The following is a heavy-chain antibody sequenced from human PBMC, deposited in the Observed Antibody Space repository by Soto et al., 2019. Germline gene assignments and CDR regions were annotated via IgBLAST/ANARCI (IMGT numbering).Heavy chain of an antibody. J-gene: IGHJ4*02. CDR2: INSNSGGT. Sequence: ASVKVSCKASGYTFTSYYIHWVRQAPGQGLEWMGWINSNSGGTNSAQEFQGRVTMTRDTSIRTAYMVLSRLRSDDTAVYYCARGSSSSSPFDYWGQGTLVTVSS. CDR1: GYTFTSYY. CDR3: ARGSSSSSPFDY. V-gene: IGHV1-2*02. D-gene: IGHD6-6*01.